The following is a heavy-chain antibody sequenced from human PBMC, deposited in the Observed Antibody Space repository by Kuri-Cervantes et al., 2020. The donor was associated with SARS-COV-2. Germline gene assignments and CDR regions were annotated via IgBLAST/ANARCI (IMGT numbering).Heavy chain of an antibody. Sequence: SVKVSCKASGGTFSSYAISWVRQAPGQGLEWMGGIIPIFGTANYAQKFQGRVTITADKSTSTAYMELSSLRSEDTAVYYCARDAIRDGYNEGYWGQGTLVSLL. CDR1: GGTFSSYA. V-gene: IGHV1-69*06. D-gene: IGHD5-24*01. CDR2: IIPIFGTA. CDR3: ARDAIRDGYNEGY. J-gene: IGHJ4*02.